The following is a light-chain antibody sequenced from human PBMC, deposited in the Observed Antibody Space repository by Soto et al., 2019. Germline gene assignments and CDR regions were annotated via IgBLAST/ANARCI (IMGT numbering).Light chain of an antibody. CDR2: GAS. CDR1: RSVSSSY. Sequence: ETVLTQSPGTLSLSPGERATLFCRASRSVSSSYLAWYQQKPGQGPRLLIYGASSRATGIPDRFSGGGSGTDFTLTISRLEPEDFALYYCQQYDNSPPSWTFGQGTRVEIK. V-gene: IGKV3-20*01. J-gene: IGKJ1*01. CDR3: QQYDNSPPSWT.